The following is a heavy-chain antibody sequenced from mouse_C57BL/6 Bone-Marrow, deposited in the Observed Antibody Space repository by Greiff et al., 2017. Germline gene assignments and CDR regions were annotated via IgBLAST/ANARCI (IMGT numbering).Heavy chain of an antibody. Sequence: QLQQPGAELVKPGPSVKVSSKASGYPFTSYWMHWVKQRPGQGLEWIGRIHPSDSDTNYNQKFKGKATLTVDKSSSTAYMQLSSLTSEDSAVYYCASQLRSFYYAMDYWGQGTSGTVSS. CDR1: GYPFTSYW. CDR2: IHPSDSDT. V-gene: IGHV1-74*01. CDR3: ASQLRSFYYAMDY. D-gene: IGHD3-2*02. J-gene: IGHJ4*01.